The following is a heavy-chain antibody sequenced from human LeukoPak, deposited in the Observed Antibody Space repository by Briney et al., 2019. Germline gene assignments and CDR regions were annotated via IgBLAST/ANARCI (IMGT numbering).Heavy chain of an antibody. V-gene: IGHV4-39*01. Sequence: SETLFLTCTVSGGSISSSSYYWGWIRQPPGKGLEWTGSIYYSGSTYYNPSLKSRVTISVDTSKNQFSLKLSSVTAADTAVYYCARLQLEPDYYYYGMDVWGQGTTVTVSS. CDR3: ARLQLEPDYYYYGMDV. J-gene: IGHJ6*02. CDR1: GGSISSSSYY. CDR2: IYYSGST. D-gene: IGHD1-1*01.